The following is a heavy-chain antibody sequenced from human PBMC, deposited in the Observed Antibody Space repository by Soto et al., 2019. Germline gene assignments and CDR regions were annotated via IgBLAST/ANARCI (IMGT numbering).Heavy chain of an antibody. V-gene: IGHV2-5*01. J-gene: IGHJ4*02. CDR1: GFSLSTSGLG. D-gene: IGHD6-19*01. CDR3: AHRHSGWYLFDY. CDR2: IYWNDDK. Sequence: QITLKESGPTLVRPTQTLTLTCTFSGFSLSTSGLGVGWIRQPPGKALEWLALIYWNDDKRYTPSLKARLTITKDTCKNHVVLTMTNMAPVDTATYYCAHRHSGWYLFDYWGQGTLVTVSS.